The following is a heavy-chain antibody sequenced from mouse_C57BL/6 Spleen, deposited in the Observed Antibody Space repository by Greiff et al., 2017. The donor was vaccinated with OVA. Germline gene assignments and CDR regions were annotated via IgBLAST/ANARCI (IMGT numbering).Heavy chain of an antibody. CDR3: AKEDKLDCFDY. CDR2: ISPGDGGT. CDR1: GYAFSRSW. Sequence: QVQLQQSGPELVKPGASVKISCKASGYAFSRSWMNWVKQRPGKGLEWIGRISPGDGGTNYNGKFKGKATLTADKSSSTAYMQLSSLTSEDSAVYFCAKEDKLDCFDYWGQGTTLTVSS. D-gene: IGHD4-1*01. V-gene: IGHV1-82*01. J-gene: IGHJ2*01.